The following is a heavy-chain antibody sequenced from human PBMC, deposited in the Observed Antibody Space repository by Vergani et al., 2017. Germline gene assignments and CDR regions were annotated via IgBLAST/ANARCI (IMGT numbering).Heavy chain of an antibody. Sequence: QVQLQESGPGLVKPPGTLSLTCAVSGGSISGTNWWSWVRQSPGKGLEWIGEIYHSGSTNYNPSLKSRVTISVDKSKNQFSLKLSSVTAADTAVYYCARERYSGIPEGMDVWGQGTTVTVSS. CDR2: IYHSGST. D-gene: IGHD1-26*01. CDR3: ARERYSGIPEGMDV. V-gene: IGHV4-4*03. J-gene: IGHJ6*02. CDR1: GGSISGTNW.